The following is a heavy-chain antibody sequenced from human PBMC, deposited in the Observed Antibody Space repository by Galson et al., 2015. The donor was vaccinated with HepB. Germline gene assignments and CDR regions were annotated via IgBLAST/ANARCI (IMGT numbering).Heavy chain of an antibody. V-gene: IGHV3-23*01. D-gene: IGHD2-8*01. CDR3: AKCTSHLYYYFGMDV. CDR2: ISDSGGST. CDR1: GSTFSSYA. Sequence: SLRLSCAASGSTFSSYAMNWVRRAPGKGLEWVSTISDSGGSTYYPDSVKGRFTISRDNSKNTLFLQMNSLRAEDTAVYHCAKCTSHLYYYFGMDVWGQGTTVTVSS. J-gene: IGHJ6*02.